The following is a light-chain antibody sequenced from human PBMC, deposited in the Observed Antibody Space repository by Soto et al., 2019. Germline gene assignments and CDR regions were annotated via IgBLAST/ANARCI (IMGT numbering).Light chain of an antibody. CDR3: RQYNNWPPT. V-gene: IGKV3-15*01. CDR1: QSVSSN. Sequence: EIVMTQSPDTLYVSPGERATLSCRASQSVSSNLAWYQQKPGQAPRLLIYGASTRATGIPARFSGSGSGTEFTLTISSLQSEDFAVYYCRQYNNWPPTFGQGTKVDIK. J-gene: IGKJ1*01. CDR2: GAS.